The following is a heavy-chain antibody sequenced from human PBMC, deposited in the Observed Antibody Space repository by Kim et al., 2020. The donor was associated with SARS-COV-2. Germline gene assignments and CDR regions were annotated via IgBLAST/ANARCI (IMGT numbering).Heavy chain of an antibody. CDR2: IYYSGST. Sequence: SETLSLTCTVSGGSISSYYWSWIRQPPGKGLEWIGYIYYSGSTNYNPSLKSRVTISVDTSKNQFSLKLSSVTAADTAVYYCARVWGSRKTRYYFDYWGQGTLVTVSS. CDR3: ARVWGSRKTRYYFDY. J-gene: IGHJ4*02. CDR1: GGSISSYY. V-gene: IGHV4-59*13. D-gene: IGHD3-16*01.